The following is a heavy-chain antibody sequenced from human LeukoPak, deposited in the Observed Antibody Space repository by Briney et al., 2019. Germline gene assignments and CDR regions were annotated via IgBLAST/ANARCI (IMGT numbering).Heavy chain of an antibody. V-gene: IGHV4-31*03. CDR3: ARDYEGGVMTTVVTFYYYYGMDV. Sequence: SETLSLTCTVSGGSISSGGYYWSWIRQHPGKGLEWIGYIYYSGSTYYNPSLKSRVIISVDTSKNQFSLKLSSVTAADTAVYYCARDYEGGVMTTVVTFYYYYGMDVWGQGTTVTVSS. J-gene: IGHJ6*02. CDR2: IYYSGST. CDR1: GGSISSGGYY. D-gene: IGHD4-23*01.